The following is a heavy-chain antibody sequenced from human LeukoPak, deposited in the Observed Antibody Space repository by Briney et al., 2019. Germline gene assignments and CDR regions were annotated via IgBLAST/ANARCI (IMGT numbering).Heavy chain of an antibody. CDR3: ARRLQGDYGMDV. V-gene: IGHV3-33*01. J-gene: IGHJ6*02. Sequence: GGSLRLSCAASGFTFSSYGMPWVRQAPGKGLEWVAVIWYDGSNKYYADSVKGRFTISRDNSKNTLYLQMNSLRAEDTAVYYCARRLQGDYGMDVWGQGTTVTVSS. CDR2: IWYDGSNK. CDR1: GFTFSSYG.